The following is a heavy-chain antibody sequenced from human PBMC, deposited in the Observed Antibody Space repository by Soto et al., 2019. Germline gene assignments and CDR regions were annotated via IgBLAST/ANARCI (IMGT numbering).Heavy chain of an antibody. CDR1: GFTLSGYS. V-gene: IGHV3-48*01. CDR2: ITSSSGTI. D-gene: IGHD3-16*02. CDR3: ARYDYVWGSYPPLGIDL. Sequence: GGSLRLSCAASGFTLSGYSMNWVRQAPGKGLEWVAFITSSSGTIFYADSVKGRFTISRDNAKNSLYLRMNSLRADDTAVYYCARYDYVWGSYPPLGIDLWGQGTLVTVSS. J-gene: IGHJ5*02.